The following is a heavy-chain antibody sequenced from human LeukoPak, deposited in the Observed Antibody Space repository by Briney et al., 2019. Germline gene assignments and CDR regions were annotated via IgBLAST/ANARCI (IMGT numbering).Heavy chain of an antibody. Sequence: SGPTLVKPIQTLTLTCTFSGFSLSTSGMCVSWIRQPPGKALEWLARIDWDDDKYYSTSLKTRLTISKDTSKNQVVLTVTNMDPVDTATYYCAHRPLYPDVFDIWGQGTMVTVSS. V-gene: IGHV2-70*12. D-gene: IGHD5/OR15-5a*01. CDR3: AHRPLYPDVFDI. J-gene: IGHJ3*02. CDR1: GFSLSTSGMC. CDR2: IDWDDDK.